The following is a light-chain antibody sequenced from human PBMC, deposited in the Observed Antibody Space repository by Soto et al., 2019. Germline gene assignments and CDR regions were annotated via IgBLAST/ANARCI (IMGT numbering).Light chain of an antibody. CDR2: GAS. CDR1: QSVSTK. CDR3: QQYNDWPLT. V-gene: IGKV3-15*01. J-gene: IGKJ4*01. Sequence: EIAMTQSPAALSVSPGERATLSCRASQSVSTKLAWYQQRPGQAPRLLLYGASTRAPGLPARFTGSGSGTDFTLTISSLQSEDFAVYYCQQYNDWPLTFGGGTKVEIK.